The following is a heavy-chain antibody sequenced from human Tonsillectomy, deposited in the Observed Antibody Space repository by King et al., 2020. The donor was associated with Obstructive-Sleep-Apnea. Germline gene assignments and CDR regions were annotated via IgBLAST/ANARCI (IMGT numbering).Heavy chain of an antibody. CDR2: IYHSGST. Sequence: QLQESGSGLVKPLQTLSLTCAVSGGSISSGGYSWSWIRQPPGKGLEWIGYIYHSGSTYYNPSLKSRVTISVDRSKNQFSLKLSSVTAADTAVYYCARGRTYCSSTSCLLNWFDPWGQGTLVTVSS. CDR3: ARGRTYCSSTSCLLNWFDP. J-gene: IGHJ5*02. D-gene: IGHD2-2*01. V-gene: IGHV4-30-2*01. CDR1: GGSISSGGYS.